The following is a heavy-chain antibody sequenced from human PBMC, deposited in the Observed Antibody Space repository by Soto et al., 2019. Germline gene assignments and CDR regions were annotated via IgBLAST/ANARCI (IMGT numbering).Heavy chain of an antibody. D-gene: IGHD2-15*01. Sequence: GASVNVSCKASGYTFTSYGISWVRQAPGQGLEWMGWISAYNGNTNYAQKLQGRVTMTTDTSTSTAYMELRSLRSDDTAVYYCAAYDCSGGSCYYNWFDPWGQGTLVTVSS. V-gene: IGHV1-18*01. CDR2: ISAYNGNT. CDR1: GYTFTSYG. CDR3: AAYDCSGGSCYYNWFDP. J-gene: IGHJ5*02.